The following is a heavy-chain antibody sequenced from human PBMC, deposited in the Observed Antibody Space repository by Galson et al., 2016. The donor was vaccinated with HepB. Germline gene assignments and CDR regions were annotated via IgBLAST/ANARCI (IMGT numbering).Heavy chain of an antibody. J-gene: IGHJ5*02. CDR2: ISSDGSNK. CDR1: GFSFTSYA. D-gene: IGHD6-13*01. Sequence: SLRLSCAVSGFSFTSYAMHWVRQPPGKGLEWVAVISSDGSNKYYADPVKGRFTISRDNSKNTLYMQTNSLRPEDTAVYYCASGCIASSGPSGPADWFDPWGQGTLVTVSS. CDR3: ASGCIASSGPSGPADWFDP. V-gene: IGHV3-30*01.